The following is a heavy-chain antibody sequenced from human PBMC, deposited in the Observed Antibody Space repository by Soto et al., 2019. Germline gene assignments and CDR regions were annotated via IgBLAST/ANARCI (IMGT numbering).Heavy chain of an antibody. CDR3: ARWGTTGGLDV. Sequence: QVQLAESGGGVVQPGTSLRVSCVGSGFTFRSYVMHWVRQAPGKGLEWVALTSYDGSDKYYADSVRGRFTISRDNSRNTVDLQMDSLRLEDTALYYCARWGTTGGLDVWGQGTLVSVSS. V-gene: IGHV3-30*19. CDR1: GFTFRSYV. D-gene: IGHD3-16*01. J-gene: IGHJ1*01. CDR2: TSYDGSDK.